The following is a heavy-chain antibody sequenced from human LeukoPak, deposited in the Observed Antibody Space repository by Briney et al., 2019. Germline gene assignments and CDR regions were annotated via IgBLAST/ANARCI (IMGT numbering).Heavy chain of an antibody. J-gene: IGHJ4*02. V-gene: IGHV5-10-1*01. CDR3: ARSLYYYGSGSSVFDY. CDR1: GYSFTSYW. CDR2: IDPSDSYT. Sequence: GESLKISCKGSGYSFTSYWISWVRQMPGKGLEWMGRIDPSDSYTNYSPSFQGHVTISADKSISTAYLQWSSLKASDTAMYYCARSLYYYGSGSSVFDYWGQGTLVTVSS. D-gene: IGHD3-10*01.